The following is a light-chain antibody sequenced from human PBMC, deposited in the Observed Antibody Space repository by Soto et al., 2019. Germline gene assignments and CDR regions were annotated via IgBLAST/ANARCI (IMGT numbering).Light chain of an antibody. Sequence: EIVLTQSPATLSLSPGERATLSCRASQSVGSYLAWYQQKPGQAPRLLVYDASNRATGIPARFSGSGSGTDFSLTISSLAPEDFAAYSCQQRSNSLSIGGGTKVDIK. V-gene: IGKV3-11*01. CDR3: QQRSNSLS. J-gene: IGKJ4*01. CDR1: QSVGSY. CDR2: DAS.